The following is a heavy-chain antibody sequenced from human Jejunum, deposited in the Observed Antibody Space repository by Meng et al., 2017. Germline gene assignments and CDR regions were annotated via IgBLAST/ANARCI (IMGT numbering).Heavy chain of an antibody. D-gene: IGHD6-19*01. CDR3: AKCYSSGWYNDGYFDY. CDR2: ITSNSGGT. J-gene: IGHJ4*02. V-gene: IGHV3-23*01. Sequence: EVQLLESGGGLVQPGGARRLSCAASGFTFSNYAMTWVRQAPGKGLEWVSSITSNSGGTYYADSVKGRFTISRDTSKNTLYLQMNSLTAEDTAIYYCAKCYSSGWYNDGYFDYWGQGTLVTVSS. CDR1: GFTFSNYA.